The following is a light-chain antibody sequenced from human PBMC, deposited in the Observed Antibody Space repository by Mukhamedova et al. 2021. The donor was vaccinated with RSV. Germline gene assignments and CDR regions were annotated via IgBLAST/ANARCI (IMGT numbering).Light chain of an antibody. CDR2: AVS. Sequence: GTSSDVGYSNSVSWYQQHPGKAPKIVIYAVSKRPSGVSTRFSVSKSGDSASLTISGLQTEDEADYYCCSYTSSGTLVFGGGTKLTV. J-gene: IGLJ2*01. V-gene: IGLV2-14*03. CDR3: CSYTSSGTLV. CDR1: SSDVGYSNS.